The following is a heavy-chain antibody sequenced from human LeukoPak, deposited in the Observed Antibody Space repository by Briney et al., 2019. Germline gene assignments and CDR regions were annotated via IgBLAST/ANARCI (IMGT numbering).Heavy chain of an antibody. CDR3: AKDGGSSSWYYFDY. V-gene: IGHV3-48*04. CDR1: GFTFSDYR. J-gene: IGHJ4*02. CDR2: ISSTSTTR. Sequence: GGSLRLSCAASGFTFSDYRMNWVRQAPGKGLEWVSYISSTSTTRHYADSVKGRFTISRDNAKNSLYLQMNTLRAEDTALYYCAKDGGSSSWYYFDYWGQGTLVTVSS. D-gene: IGHD6-13*01.